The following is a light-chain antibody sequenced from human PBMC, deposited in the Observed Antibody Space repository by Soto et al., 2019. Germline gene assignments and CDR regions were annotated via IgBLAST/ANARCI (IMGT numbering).Light chain of an antibody. V-gene: IGLV2-14*01. J-gene: IGLJ1*01. Sequence: QSVLTQPASVSGSPGQSITISCTGTSSDVGGYKYVSWYQQHPGKAPKLVLYEVSNRPSGVSDRFSGSKSGNTASLTISALQAEDEADYYCSSFRSGSTFVVGSGTKVTVL. CDR3: SSFRSGSTFV. CDR2: EVS. CDR1: SSDVGGYKY.